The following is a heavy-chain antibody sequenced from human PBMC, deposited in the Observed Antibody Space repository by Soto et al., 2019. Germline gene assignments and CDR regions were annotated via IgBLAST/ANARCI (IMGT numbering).Heavy chain of an antibody. D-gene: IGHD6-19*01. Sequence: GSLRLSCAASGFTFSSYAMSWVRQAPGKGLEWVAVIWYDGSNKYYADSVKGRFTISRDNSKNTLYLQMNSLRAEDTAVYYCAVRYGSGWYYFDYWGQGTLVTVSS. J-gene: IGHJ4*02. V-gene: IGHV3-33*08. CDR2: IWYDGSNK. CDR3: AVRYGSGWYYFDY. CDR1: GFTFSSYA.